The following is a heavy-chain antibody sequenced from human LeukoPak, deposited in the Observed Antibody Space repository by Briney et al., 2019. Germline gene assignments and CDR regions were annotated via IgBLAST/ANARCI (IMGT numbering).Heavy chain of an antibody. J-gene: IGHJ5*02. V-gene: IGHV1-3*01. CDR2: INAGNGNT. D-gene: IGHD3-10*01. CDR3: ARVAGNYASGSSRFDP. CDR1: GYTFTSYA. Sequence: ASVKVSCKASGYTFTSYAMHWVRQAPGQRLEWMGWINAGNGNTKYSQKFQARVTITRGTSASTAYMELSSLRSEDTAVYYCARVAGNYASGSSRFDPWGQGTLVTVSS.